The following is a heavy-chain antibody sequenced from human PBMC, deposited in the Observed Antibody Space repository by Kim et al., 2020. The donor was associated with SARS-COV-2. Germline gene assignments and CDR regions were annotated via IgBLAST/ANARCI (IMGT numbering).Heavy chain of an antibody. D-gene: IGHD6-6*01. CDR2: ISAYNGNT. J-gene: IGHJ6*02. V-gene: IGHV1-18*04. Sequence: ASVKVSCKASGYTFTSYGISWVRQAPGQGLEWMGWISAYNGNTNYAQKLQGRVTMTTDTSTSTAYMELRSLRSDDTAVYYCARVPGAYSSTSHYYYYGMDVWGQGTTVTVSS. CDR3: ARVPGAYSSTSHYYYYGMDV. CDR1: GYTFTSYG.